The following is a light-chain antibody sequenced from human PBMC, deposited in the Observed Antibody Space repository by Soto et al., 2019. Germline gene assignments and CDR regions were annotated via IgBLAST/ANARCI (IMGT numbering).Light chain of an antibody. J-gene: IGLJ3*02. V-gene: IGLV2-23*01. CDR3: FSYAGSSTSWV. Sequence: QSALTQPASVSGFPGHAITISCTGTSSVAGNYNFVSWYHQHPGKAPKVIIYEDSTRPSGVSNRISGSKSGNTASLTISGLQAEDEADYYCFSYAGSSTSWVLGGGTKLTVL. CDR1: SSVAGNYNF. CDR2: EDS.